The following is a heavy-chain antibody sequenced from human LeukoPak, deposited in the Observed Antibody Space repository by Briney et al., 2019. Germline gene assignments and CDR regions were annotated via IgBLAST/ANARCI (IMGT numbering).Heavy chain of an antibody. Sequence: SETLSLACTVSGGSISSGGYYWSWIRQHPGKGLEWIGYIYYSGSTYYNPSLKSRVTISVDTSKNQFSLKLSSVTAADTAVYYCARAKKSHSSFDYWGQGTLVTVSS. CDR2: IYYSGST. J-gene: IGHJ4*02. V-gene: IGHV4-31*03. CDR3: ARAKKSHSSFDY. CDR1: GGSISSGGYY.